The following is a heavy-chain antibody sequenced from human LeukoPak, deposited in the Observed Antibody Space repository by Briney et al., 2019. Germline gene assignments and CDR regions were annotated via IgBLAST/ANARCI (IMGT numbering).Heavy chain of an antibody. CDR1: GGSISSTNPY. V-gene: IGHV4-39*07. J-gene: IGHJ4*02. Sequence: SETLSLTCTVSGGSISSTNPYWGWIRQPPGKGLEWIGNIYYSGSTYCNPSLKGRVTISVDTSKNQFSLKLSSVTAADTAVYYCARGTWTLLDYWGQGTLVTVSS. CDR3: ARGTWTLLDY. D-gene: IGHD1-1*01. CDR2: IYYSGST.